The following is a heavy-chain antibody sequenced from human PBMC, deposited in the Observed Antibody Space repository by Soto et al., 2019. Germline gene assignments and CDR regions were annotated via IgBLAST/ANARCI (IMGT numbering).Heavy chain of an antibody. CDR2: ISSSSSYI. CDR3: ARDSEGSSHPQYPWFDP. D-gene: IGHD6-13*01. V-gene: IGHV3-21*01. Sequence: EVQLVESGGGLVKPGGSLRLSCAASGFTFSSYSMNWVRQAPGKGLEWVSSISSSSSYIYYADSVKGRLTISRDNAKYTLYQQINRLRTEDTAAYYCARDSEGSSHPQYPWFDPWGQGTLVTVSS. CDR1: GFTFSSYS. J-gene: IGHJ5*02.